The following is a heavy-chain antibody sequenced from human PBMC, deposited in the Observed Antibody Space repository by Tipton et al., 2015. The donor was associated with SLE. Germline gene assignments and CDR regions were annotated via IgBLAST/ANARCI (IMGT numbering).Heavy chain of an antibody. CDR1: GGSISSSSYY. J-gene: IGHJ4*02. Sequence: LRLSCTVSGGSISSSSYYWGWIRQPPGKGLEWIGSMYYSGTTYYNPSLKSRVTISVDTSKNQFSLKLSSVTAADTAVYYCARVEMATIFYWGQGTLVTVSS. CDR3: ARVEMATIFY. CDR2: MYYSGTT. V-gene: IGHV4-39*07. D-gene: IGHD5-24*01.